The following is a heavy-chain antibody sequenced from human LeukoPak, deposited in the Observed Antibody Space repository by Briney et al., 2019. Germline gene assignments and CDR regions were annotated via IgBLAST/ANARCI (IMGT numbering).Heavy chain of an antibody. J-gene: IGHJ4*02. D-gene: IGHD3-10*01. V-gene: IGHV1-69*05. CDR3: ASGPHYYGACY. Sequence: ASVKVSCKASGGTFSSYAISWVRQTPGQGLEWMGRIIPIFGTANYAQKFQGRVTITTDESTSTAYMELSSLRSEDKAVYYCASGPHYYGACYWGQGTLVTVSS. CDR2: IIPIFGTA. CDR1: GGTFSSYA.